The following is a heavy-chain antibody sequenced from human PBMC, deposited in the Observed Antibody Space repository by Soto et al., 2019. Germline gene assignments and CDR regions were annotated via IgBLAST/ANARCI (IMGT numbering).Heavy chain of an antibody. CDR3: VRAHYDILTGYSLNWFEH. V-gene: IGHV1-3*01. D-gene: IGHD3-9*01. CDR1: GYTFTSYA. CDR2: INAGNGNT. Sequence: ASVKVSCKASGYTFTSYAMHWVRQAPGQRLEWMGWINAGNGNTKYSQKFQGRVTITRDTSASTAYMELSSLRSEDTAVYYCVRAHYDILTGYSLNWFEHWGQGTLVTVSS. J-gene: IGHJ5*02.